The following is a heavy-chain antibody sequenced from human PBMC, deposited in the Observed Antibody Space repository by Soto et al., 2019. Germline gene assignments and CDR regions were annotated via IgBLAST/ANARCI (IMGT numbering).Heavy chain of an antibody. CDR1: GFTFSSYS. Sequence: GGSLRLSCAASGFTFSSYSMNWVRQAPGKGLEWVSSISSSSSYIYYADSVKGRFTISRDNAKNSLYLQMNSLRAEDTAVYYCARLSGSYFYYYYYGMDVWGQGTTVTVSS. CDR3: ARLSGSYFYYYYYGMDV. D-gene: IGHD1-26*01. V-gene: IGHV3-21*01. CDR2: ISSSSSYI. J-gene: IGHJ6*02.